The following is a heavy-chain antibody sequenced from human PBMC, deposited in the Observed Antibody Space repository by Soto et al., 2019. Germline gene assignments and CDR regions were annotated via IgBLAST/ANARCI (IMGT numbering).Heavy chain of an antibody. CDR1: DFSFTSDH. V-gene: IGHV1-18*01. J-gene: IGHJ5*01. CDR3: ASADYGDYDS. Sequence: QVRLVQSGPEVKKPGASVKVSCKASDFSFTSDHISWVRQAPGQSPEWMGWVNIYNGNTNYAPKLRGRVTMTTDTSTSTAYMELRSLTSDDTAVYYCASADYGDYDSWGQGTLVTVSS. D-gene: IGHD4-17*01. CDR2: VNIYNGNT.